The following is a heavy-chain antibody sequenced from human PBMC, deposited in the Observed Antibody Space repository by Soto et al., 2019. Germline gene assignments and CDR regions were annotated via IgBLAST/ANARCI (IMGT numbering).Heavy chain of an antibody. CDR2: IIPIFGTA. D-gene: IGHD4-17*01. Sequence: GASVKVSCKASGGTFSSYAISWVRQAPGQGLEWMGGIIPIFGTANYAQNFQDRVTITRDMSTSTSYMELSSLTSEDTAVYFCAAEIDDYADFNHWGQGTPVTVSS. V-gene: IGHV1-69*05. CDR1: GGTFSSYA. CDR3: AAEIDDYADFNH. J-gene: IGHJ5*02.